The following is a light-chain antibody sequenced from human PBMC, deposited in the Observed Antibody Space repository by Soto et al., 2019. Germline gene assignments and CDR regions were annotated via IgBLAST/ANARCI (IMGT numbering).Light chain of an antibody. CDR3: QQYSKWPLT. CDR2: GAS. J-gene: IGKJ4*01. V-gene: IGKV3-15*01. Sequence: EIVLTHSPGTLSLSPGERATLSCRASQSVSNNYLAWYQQKPGQAPRLLIYGASTRATGVPARFSGSGSGTDFTLTISSLQSEDFAVYYCQQYSKWPLTFGGGTKVDIK. CDR1: QSVSNN.